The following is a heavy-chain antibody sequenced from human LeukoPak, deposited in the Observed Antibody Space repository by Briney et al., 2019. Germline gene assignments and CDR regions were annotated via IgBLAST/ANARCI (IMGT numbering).Heavy chain of an antibody. V-gene: IGHV3-21*01. J-gene: IGHJ4*02. CDR3: ARDSVYYVCDY. D-gene: IGHD3-22*01. CDR1: GFTFSSYS. CDR2: ISSSSSYI. Sequence: GGSLRLSCAASGFTFSSYSMNWVRQAPGKGLEWVSSISSSSSYIYYADSVKGRFTISRDNAKNSLYLQMNGLRAEDTAVYYCARDSVYYVCDYWGQGTLVTVSS.